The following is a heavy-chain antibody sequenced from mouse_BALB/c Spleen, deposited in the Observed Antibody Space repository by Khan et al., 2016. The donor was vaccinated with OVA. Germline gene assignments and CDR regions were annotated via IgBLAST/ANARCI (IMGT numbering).Heavy chain of an antibody. Sequence: QVQLQQSGAELARPGASVKMSCKASGYTFTSYTIHWIKKRPGQGLEWIGYINPSNGYTNYNQKFKDKATLTTDKSSTTAYLQLSSLTSDDSVVYNCVRDGAYHRNDGWFAYWGQGTLVTVSA. CDR3: VRDGAYHRNDGWFAY. J-gene: IGHJ3*01. V-gene: IGHV1-4*01. CDR2: INPSNGYT. D-gene: IGHD2-14*01. CDR1: GYTFTSYT.